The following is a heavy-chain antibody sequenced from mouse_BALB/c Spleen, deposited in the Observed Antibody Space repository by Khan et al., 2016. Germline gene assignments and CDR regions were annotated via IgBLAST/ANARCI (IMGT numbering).Heavy chain of an antibody. Sequence: VQLQQAGPELVKPGASVKISCKASGYTFTDYNMRWVKQTPGKSLEWIGDIYPYNGSTDYNQKFKGKATVTVDKSSNTAYMQLSSLTSEDSAVYCGARGGYLYVDDWGPGTPVTVSA. CDR3: ARGGYLYVDD. CDR2: IYPYNGST. V-gene: IGHV1S29*02. J-gene: IGHJ1*01. CDR1: GYTFTDYN.